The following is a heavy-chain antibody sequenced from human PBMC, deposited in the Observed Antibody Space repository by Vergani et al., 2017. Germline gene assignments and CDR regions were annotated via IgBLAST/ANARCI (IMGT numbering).Heavy chain of an antibody. CDR1: GGSFSGYY. CDR3: ARGHVGSYQYYYYYGMDV. J-gene: IGHJ6*02. CDR2: INHSGSS. V-gene: IGHV4-34*01. D-gene: IGHD1-26*01. Sequence: QVQLQQWGAGLLKPSETLSLTCAVYGGSFSGYYWSWIRQPPGKGLEWIGEINHSGSSNYNPALKSRVTISVDRSKNQFSLKLRSVTVADTAVYYCARGHVGSYQYYYYYGMDVWGQGTTVTVSS.